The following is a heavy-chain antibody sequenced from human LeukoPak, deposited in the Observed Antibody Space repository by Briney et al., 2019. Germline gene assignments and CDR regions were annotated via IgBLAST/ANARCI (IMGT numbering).Heavy chain of an antibody. J-gene: IGHJ4*02. D-gene: IGHD3-3*01. CDR2: ISSSSSYI. V-gene: IGHV3-21*01. Sequence: PGGSLRLSCAASGFTFSSYSMNWVRPAPGKGLEWVSSISSSSSYIYYADSVKGRFTISRDNAKNSLYLQMNSLRAEDTAVYYCASPGYYDFWSAMYWGQGTLVTVSS. CDR3: ASPGYYDFWSAMY. CDR1: GFTFSSYS.